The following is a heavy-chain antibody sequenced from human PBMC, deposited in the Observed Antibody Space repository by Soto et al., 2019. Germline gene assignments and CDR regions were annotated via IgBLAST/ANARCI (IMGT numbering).Heavy chain of an antibody. CDR2: VIPIVGTV. Sequence: LVQSGAEVKKPGSSMKVSCXASGGTFSTYTISXXXXXXXXXXXXXXXVIPIVGTVTYAPKFQGRVTITADKSTTTVYMELSNLTSEDTAVYYCAKGEGPQAVAGSLYYYGMDVWGQGTAVTVSS. CDR3: AKGEGPQAVAGSLYYYGMDV. D-gene: IGHD6-19*01. V-gene: IGHV1-69*06. J-gene: IGHJ6*02. CDR1: GGTFSTYT.